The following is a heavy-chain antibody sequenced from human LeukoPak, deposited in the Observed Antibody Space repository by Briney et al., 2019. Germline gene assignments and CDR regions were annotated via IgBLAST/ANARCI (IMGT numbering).Heavy chain of an antibody. Sequence: GASVKVSCKASGYTFTGYYMHWVRQAAGQGLEWMGWINPNSGGTNYAQKFQGRVTMPRDTSISTAYMELSRLRSDDTAVYYCARGGVTMIVVVLNNWFDPWGQGTLVTVSS. CDR1: GYTFTGYY. J-gene: IGHJ5*02. D-gene: IGHD3-22*01. CDR2: INPNSGGT. CDR3: ARGGVTMIVVVLNNWFDP. V-gene: IGHV1-2*02.